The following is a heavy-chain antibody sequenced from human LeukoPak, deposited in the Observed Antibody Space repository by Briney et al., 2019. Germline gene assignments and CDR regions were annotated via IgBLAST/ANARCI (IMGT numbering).Heavy chain of an antibody. CDR2: ISRGGDTT. J-gene: IGHJ4*02. Sequence: GGSLRLSCAASGFTFNSFVMSWLRQAPGKELEWVSLISRGGDTTYYADSVKGRSTVSRDNSKNTLFLQMTSLRAEDTALYYCAKTSRAYSNYDSPYAYWGQGTLVTVSS. CDR3: AKTSRAYSNYDSPYAY. CDR1: GFTFNSFV. V-gene: IGHV3-23*01. D-gene: IGHD4-11*01.